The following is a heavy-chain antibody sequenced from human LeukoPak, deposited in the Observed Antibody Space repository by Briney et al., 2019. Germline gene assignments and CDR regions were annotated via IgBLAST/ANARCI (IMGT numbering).Heavy chain of an antibody. D-gene: IGHD2-2*01. J-gene: IGHJ4*02. Sequence: GESLKISGKGSGYSFTSYWIGWVRQMPGKGREWMGIIYPGDSDTRYSPSFQGQVTISADKSISTAYLQWSSLKASDTAMYYCARALIVVVPAAGGEFDYWGQGTLVTVSS. CDR3: ARALIVVVPAAGGEFDY. CDR1: GYSFTSYW. CDR2: IYPGDSDT. V-gene: IGHV5-51*01.